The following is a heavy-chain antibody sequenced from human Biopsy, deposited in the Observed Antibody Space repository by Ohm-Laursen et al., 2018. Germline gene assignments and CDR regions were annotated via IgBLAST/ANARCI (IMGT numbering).Heavy chain of an antibody. D-gene: IGHD5-18*01. CDR2: IFYDGSNT. J-gene: IGHJ6*02. CDR3: AKDRYNYTPIGGFSMDV. V-gene: IGHV3-30*02. Sequence: GSLRLSCSASGFTFNNYGMQWVRQAPGKGLEWVAFIFYDGSNTYYADSVKDRFTISRDNSRDTLYLQMSSLRAEDTAVYYCAKDRYNYTPIGGFSMDVWGQGTTVTVSS. CDR1: GFTFNNYG.